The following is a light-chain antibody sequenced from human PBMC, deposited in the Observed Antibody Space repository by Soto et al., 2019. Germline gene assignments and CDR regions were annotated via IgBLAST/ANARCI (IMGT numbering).Light chain of an antibody. CDR1: SSNFGTNT. Sequence: QSVLTQPPSASGTPGQRVTISCSGSSSNFGTNTVSWYQHLPGTAPKLLIYNNNQRPSGVPDRFSGSKSGTSASLAISGLQSEDEADYYCAAWDDSLSGHFVFGTGTRPPS. J-gene: IGLJ1*01. CDR2: NNN. V-gene: IGLV1-44*01. CDR3: AAWDDSLSGHFV.